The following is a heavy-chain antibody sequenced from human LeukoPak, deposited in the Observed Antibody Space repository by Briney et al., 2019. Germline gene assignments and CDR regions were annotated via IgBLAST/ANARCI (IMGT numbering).Heavy chain of an antibody. D-gene: IGHD4-11*01. V-gene: IGHV4-59*01. J-gene: IGHJ6*03. CDR2: IYYSGST. CDR3: ARGSNYDYYYYYMDV. CDR1: GGSINNYY. Sequence: SETLSLTCTVSGGSINNYYWSWIRQPPGKGLEWIGYIYYSGSTNYNPSLKSRVTISVDTSKSQFSLNLSSVTAADTAVYYCARGSNYDYYYYYMDVWGKGTTVTVSS.